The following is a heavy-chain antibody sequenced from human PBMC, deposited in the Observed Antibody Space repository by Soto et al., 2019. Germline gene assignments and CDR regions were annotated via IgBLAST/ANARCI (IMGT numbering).Heavy chain of an antibody. D-gene: IGHD3-10*01. CDR1: GFTFSSYA. V-gene: IGHV3-23*01. CDR3: ARDKVWFGERGYMDV. CDR2: ISGSGGST. J-gene: IGHJ6*03. Sequence: PGGSLRLSCAASGFTFSSYAMSWVRQAPGKGLEWVSAISGSGGSTYYAEYVKGRFTISRDNSKNTQYLQMNSLRADYLAVYYCARDKVWFGERGYMDVWGKGTTVTVSS.